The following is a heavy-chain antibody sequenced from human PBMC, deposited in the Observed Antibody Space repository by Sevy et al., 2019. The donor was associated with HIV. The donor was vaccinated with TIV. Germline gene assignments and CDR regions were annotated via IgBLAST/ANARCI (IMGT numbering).Heavy chain of an antibody. CDR1: GFTFSSYA. CDR3: VRDYAVAFDH. D-gene: IGHD4-17*01. CDR2: IRAENSGT. J-gene: IGHJ4*01. V-gene: IGHV3-48*04. Sequence: GGSLRLSCAASGFTFSSYAMHWVRQAPGKGLEWISNIRAENSGTNYADSVKGRFTVSRDNAQNSLYLQMNSLRVEDSAVYYCVRDYAVAFDHWGHGVLVTVSS.